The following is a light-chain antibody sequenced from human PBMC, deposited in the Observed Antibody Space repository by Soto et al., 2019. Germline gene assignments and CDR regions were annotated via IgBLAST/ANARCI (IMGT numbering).Light chain of an antibody. Sequence: EIVLTQSPATLSLSPGERATLSCRASQSVSSYLAWYQQKPGQAPRLLIYDASNRATGIPARFSGSGSGTNFTLPISSLGPENFAVFYCQQRNNWPSLPFGGGPKVDIK. CDR3: QQRNNWPSLP. CDR1: QSVSSY. V-gene: IGKV3-11*01. J-gene: IGKJ4*01. CDR2: DAS.